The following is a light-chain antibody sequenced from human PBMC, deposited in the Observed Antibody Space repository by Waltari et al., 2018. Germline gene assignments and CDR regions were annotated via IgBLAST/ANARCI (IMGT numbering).Light chain of an antibody. CDR3: QQYYSGLT. V-gene: IGKV4-1*01. CDR1: QTILYNSNNKNY. CDR2: WES. J-gene: IGKJ4*01. Sequence: DIVMTQSPDSLSLSLGDRATINCKSSQTILYNSNNKNYLSWYQQKPGQPPTLLIYWESSRDAGVPDRFSGSGSGTDFTLAISSLQAEDVAVYYCQQYYSGLTFGGGTRVEIK.